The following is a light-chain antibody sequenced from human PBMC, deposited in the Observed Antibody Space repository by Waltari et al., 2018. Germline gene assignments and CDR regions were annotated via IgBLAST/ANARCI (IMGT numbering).Light chain of an antibody. CDR2: WAS. CDR1: QSVLYRSNNNNY. V-gene: IGKV4-1*01. J-gene: IGKJ1*01. Sequence: DIVMTQSPDSLAVSLGEGATINCKSSQSVLYRSNNNNYLAWYRQKPGQPPKLLFYWASTRASGVPDRFSGSGSGTDFTLTISSLQAEDVAVYYCQQYYTTPRTFGQGTTVEIK. CDR3: QQYYTTPRT.